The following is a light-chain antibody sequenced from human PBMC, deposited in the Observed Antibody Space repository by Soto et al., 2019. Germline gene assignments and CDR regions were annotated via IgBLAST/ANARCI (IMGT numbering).Light chain of an antibody. Sequence: IVMTQSPATLSASPGERATLSCRASQGIGSTLAWYQQKPGQTPRLLIYDASTRATGIPARFSGIGSGTEFTLIISSLQSEDFGVYYCQHYKAWPLSFGGGTKVYIK. V-gene: IGKV3-15*01. CDR3: QHYKAWPLS. CDR2: DAS. CDR1: QGIGST. J-gene: IGKJ4*01.